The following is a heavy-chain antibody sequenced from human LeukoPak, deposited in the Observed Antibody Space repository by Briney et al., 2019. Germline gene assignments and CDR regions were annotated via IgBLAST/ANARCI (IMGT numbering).Heavy chain of an antibody. CDR3: GYCSGGSLYYGMDV. CDR1: GGSISSYY. V-gene: IGHV4-59*01. D-gene: IGHD2-15*01. Sequence: PSETLSLTCTVSGGSISSYYWSWIRQPPGKGLEWIGYIYYSGSTNYNPSLKSRVTISVDTSKNQFSLKLSSVTAADTAVYYCGYCSGGSLYYGMDVWGQGTTVTVS. J-gene: IGHJ6*02. CDR2: IYYSGST.